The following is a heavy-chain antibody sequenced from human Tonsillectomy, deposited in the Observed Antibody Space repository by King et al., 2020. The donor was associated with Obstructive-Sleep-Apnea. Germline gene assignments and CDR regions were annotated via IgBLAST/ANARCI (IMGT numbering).Heavy chain of an antibody. CDR1: GGSFSAYY. CDR3: ARGPPLVGATEFRDFDI. Sequence: VQLQQWGAGLLKPSETLSLTCAVYGGSFSAYYWSWIRQPPGKGLEWIGEINHSGSTNYNPSLKGRVTISVDTSKNQFCLKLSSVTAADTAIYYCARGPPLVGATEFRDFDIWGQGTMVTVSS. CDR2: INHSGST. D-gene: IGHD1-26*01. V-gene: IGHV4-34*01. J-gene: IGHJ3*02.